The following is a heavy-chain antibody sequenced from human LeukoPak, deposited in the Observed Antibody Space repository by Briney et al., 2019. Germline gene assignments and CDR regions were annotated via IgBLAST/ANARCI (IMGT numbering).Heavy chain of an antibody. J-gene: IGHJ4*02. CDR2: IYYSGST. CDR3: ARTCYDFWIGPFDY. Sequence: PSETLSLTCIVSGDSISSYYWSWIRQPPGKGLEWIGYIYYSGSTNYNPSLKSRGTIAVDMSKNQFSLKLSSVTAADTAVYYCARTCYDFWIGPFDYWGQGLLVTVSS. CDR1: GDSISSYY. D-gene: IGHD3-3*01. V-gene: IGHV4-59*01.